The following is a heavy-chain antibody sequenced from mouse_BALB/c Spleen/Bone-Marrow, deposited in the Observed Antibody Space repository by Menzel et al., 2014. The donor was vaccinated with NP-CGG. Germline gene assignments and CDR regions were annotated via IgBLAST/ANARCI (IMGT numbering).Heavy chain of an antibody. V-gene: IGHV1-77*01. CDR2: IYPGSGSI. CDR1: GYTFTDSV. Sequence: QVQLQQSGPELVKPGASVKMSCKASGYTFTDSVISWVKQRTGQGLEWPGEIYPGSGSIYYNEKFKGKSTLTADKSSNTAYMRISTLTSEDSAFYFCAGELRFGYWGQGTLVAVSS. CDR3: AGELRFGY. J-gene: IGHJ3*01.